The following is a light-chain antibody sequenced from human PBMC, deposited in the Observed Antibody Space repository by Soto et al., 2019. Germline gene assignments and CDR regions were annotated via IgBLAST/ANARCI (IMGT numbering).Light chain of an antibody. J-gene: IGKJ1*01. CDR1: QSVSSSY. V-gene: IGKV3-20*01. CDR3: QQYGSSPGT. Sequence: EIVLTQSPGTLSWSAGERATLSCGASQSVSSSYLAWYQQKPGQAPRLLIYGASSRATGIPDRFSGSWSGTDFTLTISRLEPEDFAGYYCQQYGSSPGTFGQGTKVDI. CDR2: GAS.